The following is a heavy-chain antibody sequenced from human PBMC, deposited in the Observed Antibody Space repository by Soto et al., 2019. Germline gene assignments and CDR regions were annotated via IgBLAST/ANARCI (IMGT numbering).Heavy chain of an antibody. J-gene: IGHJ5*02. CDR2: ISGSGGST. CDR1: GFTFSSYA. Sequence: GGSLRLSCAASGFTFSSYAMSWVRQAPGKGLEWVSAISGSGGSTYYADSVKGRFTISRDNSKNTLYLQMNSLRAEDTAVYYCAKDLKDNSGYYNWFDPWGQGTLVTVSS. CDR3: AKDLKDNSGYYNWFDP. V-gene: IGHV3-23*01. D-gene: IGHD3-22*01.